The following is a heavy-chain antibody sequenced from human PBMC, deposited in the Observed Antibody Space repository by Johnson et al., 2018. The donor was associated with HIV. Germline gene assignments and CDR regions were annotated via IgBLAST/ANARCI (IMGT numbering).Heavy chain of an antibody. V-gene: IGHV3-23*04. CDR2: ISGSGGTT. J-gene: IGHJ3*02. Sequence: VQLVESGGGLVQPGGSLRLSCAASEFTFSGSAMSWVRQAPGKGLEWVSVISGSGGTTYCADSVKGRFTISRENAKNSLYLQMNSLRAGDTAVYYCARGKGAAAAEAVDIWGQGTMVTVSS. CDR3: ARGKGAAAAEAVDI. D-gene: IGHD6-13*01. CDR1: EFTFSGSA.